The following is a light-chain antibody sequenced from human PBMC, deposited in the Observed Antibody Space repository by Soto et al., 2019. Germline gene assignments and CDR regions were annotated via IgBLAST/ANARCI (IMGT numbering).Light chain of an antibody. CDR1: QSISSW. J-gene: IGKJ1*01. Sequence: MIQSLSALSTNVGDRVTVTCRASQSISSWLAWYQQKPGKAPKLLIYDASSLESGVPSRFSGSGSGTDFTLTISSLQPDDFATYYCLQYNTYSAFGQGTKVDIK. V-gene: IGKV1-5*01. CDR3: LQYNTYSA. CDR2: DAS.